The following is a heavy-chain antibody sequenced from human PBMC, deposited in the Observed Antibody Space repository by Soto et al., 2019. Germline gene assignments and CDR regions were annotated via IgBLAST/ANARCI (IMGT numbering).Heavy chain of an antibody. Sequence: PAETLSLTCTVSVGSISRYYWTWIRQPPGKGLEWFGYIYYSGSTNYNPSLKSRVTISVDTSKNQFSLKLSSVTAADTAVYYCARLEGHLWPGGNVDYYSGMDVWGQGTTVTVS. V-gene: IGHV4-59*08. CDR1: VGSISRYY. CDR3: ARLEGHLWPGGNVDYYSGMDV. D-gene: IGHD5-18*01. CDR2: IYYSGST. J-gene: IGHJ6*02.